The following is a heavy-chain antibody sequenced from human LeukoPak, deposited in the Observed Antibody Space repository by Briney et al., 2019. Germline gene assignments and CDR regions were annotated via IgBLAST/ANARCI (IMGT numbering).Heavy chain of an antibody. CDR2: IIPIFGTA. CDR1: GGTFSSYA. V-gene: IGHV1-69*05. CDR3: ARARDFWSGYTENWFDP. J-gene: IGHJ5*02. Sequence: ASVKVSCKASGGTFSSYAISWVRQAPGQGLEWMGGIIPIFGTANYAQKFQGRVTITTDESTSTAYMELSSLRSEDTAGYYCARARDFWSGYTENWFDPWGQGTLVTVSS. D-gene: IGHD3-3*01.